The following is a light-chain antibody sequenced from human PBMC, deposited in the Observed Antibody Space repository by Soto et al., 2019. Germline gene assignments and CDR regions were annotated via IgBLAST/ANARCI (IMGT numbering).Light chain of an antibody. V-gene: IGKV3-20*01. CDR3: PQYGSSPGT. J-gene: IGKJ1*01. CDR2: GAS. CDR1: QSVSSSY. Sequence: EIVLTQSPGTLSLSPGERATLSCRASQSVSSSYLAWYQQKPGQAPRLLIYGASSRATGIPDRFSGSGSGTDFTLTISRLEPEDFSVYYCPQYGSSPGTFDQGTKVEIK.